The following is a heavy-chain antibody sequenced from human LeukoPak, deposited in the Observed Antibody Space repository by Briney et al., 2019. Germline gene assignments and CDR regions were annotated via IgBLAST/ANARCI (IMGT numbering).Heavy chain of an antibody. J-gene: IGHJ4*02. V-gene: IGHV3-30*18. Sequence: GGSLRLSCAASGFTFSTYGMHWVRQAPGKGLEWVAIISYDGNDKDYADSVRGRFTISRDNSKNTLYLQMNSLRGEDTAVYYYAKSTAPAGYYLDYWGQGILVTVSS. D-gene: IGHD2-2*01. CDR3: AKSTAPAGYYLDY. CDR2: ISYDGNDK. CDR1: GFTFSTYG.